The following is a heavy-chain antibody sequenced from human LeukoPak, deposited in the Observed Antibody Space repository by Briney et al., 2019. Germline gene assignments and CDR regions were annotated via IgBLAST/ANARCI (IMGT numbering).Heavy chain of an antibody. V-gene: IGHV1-18*01. CDR1: GYTFTSYG. J-gene: IGHJ4*02. CDR2: ISAYKGNT. CDR3: ARDWYSSSWYYFDY. D-gene: IGHD6-13*01. Sequence: ASVKVSCKASGYTFTSYGISWVRQAPGQGLEWMGWISAYKGNTNYVQKLQGRVTMTTDTSTSTAYMELRSLRSDDTAVYYCARDWYSSSWYYFDYWGQGTLVTVSS.